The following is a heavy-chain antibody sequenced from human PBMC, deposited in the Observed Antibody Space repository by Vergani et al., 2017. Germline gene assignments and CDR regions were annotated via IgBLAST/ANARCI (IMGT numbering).Heavy chain of an antibody. CDR1: GYTFSDYY. Sequence: QVHLVQSGAEVKKPGTSVKVSCKASGYTFSDYYMHWVRQAPGQGLEWMGWITPNSGGTNYAQKFQGRVTMTRDTSISTAYMELSRLRSDDTAVYYCARDLSAVPDVNWFDPWGQGTLVTVSS. CDR3: ARDLSAVPDVNWFDP. CDR2: ITPNSGGT. V-gene: IGHV1-2*02. D-gene: IGHD2-2*01. J-gene: IGHJ5*02.